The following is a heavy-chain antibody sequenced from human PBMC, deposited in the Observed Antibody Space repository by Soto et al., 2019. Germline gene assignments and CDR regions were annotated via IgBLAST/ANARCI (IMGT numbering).Heavy chain of an antibody. D-gene: IGHD3-9*01. CDR3: AREGTYYDILPFY. J-gene: IGHJ4*02. Sequence: ASVKVSCKASGYTFTSYAMHWVRQAPGQRPEWMGWINAGNGNTKYSQKFQGRVTITRDTSASTAYMELSSLTSDDTAIYYCAREGTYYDILPFYWGQGTLVTVSS. CDR1: GYTFTSYA. CDR2: INAGNGNT. V-gene: IGHV1-3*01.